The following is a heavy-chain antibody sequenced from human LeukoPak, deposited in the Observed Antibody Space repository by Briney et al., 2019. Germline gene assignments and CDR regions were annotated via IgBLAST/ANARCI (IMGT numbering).Heavy chain of an antibody. D-gene: IGHD2-2*01. CDR1: GGYIFTNSW. Sequence: GESLKISCKASGGYIFTNSWIGWVRQMPGKGLEWLGIIYPGDSDTRYSPSFQGQVTISADKSISTAYLQWSSLKASDTAMYYCARHLGYCSSTSCYGEMGGPTEIDPWGQGTLVTVSS. V-gene: IGHV5-51*01. J-gene: IGHJ5*02. CDR3: ARHLGYCSSTSCYGEMGGPTEIDP. CDR2: IYPGDSDT.